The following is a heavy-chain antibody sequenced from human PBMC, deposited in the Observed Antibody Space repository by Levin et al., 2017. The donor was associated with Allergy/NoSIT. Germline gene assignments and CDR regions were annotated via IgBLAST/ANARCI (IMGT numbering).Heavy chain of an antibody. J-gene: IGHJ6*01. CDR2: INRGGNEI. V-gene: IGHV3-7*01. CDR1: GFTFSSFY. D-gene: IGHD3-22*01. CDR3: GRGEGWGYYYGMDV. Sequence: GESLKISCRTSGFTFSSFYMSWVRQAPGKGLEWVANINRGGNEIYFVDSVKGRFTISRDHAKSSLYLQMNSLRAEGSAVYCCGRGEGWGYYYGMDVWGQGTTVTVSS.